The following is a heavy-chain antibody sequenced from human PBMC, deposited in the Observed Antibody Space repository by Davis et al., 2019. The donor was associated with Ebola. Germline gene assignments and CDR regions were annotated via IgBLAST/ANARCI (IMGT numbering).Heavy chain of an antibody. Sequence: PGGSLRLSCAASGFTFSTYSMNWVRQAPGKGLEWASSMSSSGSYIYYTDSVKGRFTISRDNAKNSLYLQMNSLRAEDTAVYYCARDIGWELLRVYYYGMDVWGKGTTVTVSS. J-gene: IGHJ6*04. CDR3: ARDIGWELLRVYYYGMDV. CDR2: MSSSGSYI. V-gene: IGHV3-21*01. D-gene: IGHD1-26*01. CDR1: GFTFSTYS.